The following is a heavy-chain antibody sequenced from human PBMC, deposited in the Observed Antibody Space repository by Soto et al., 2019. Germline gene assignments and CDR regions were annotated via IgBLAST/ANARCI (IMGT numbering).Heavy chain of an antibody. Sequence: PGGSLRLSCAASGFTFSDYYMSWIRQAPGKGLEWVSYISSSGSTIYYADSVKGRFTISRDNAKNSLYLQMNSLRAEDTAVYYCARILLWFGEPPYYMDVWGKGTTVTVSS. J-gene: IGHJ6*03. D-gene: IGHD3-10*01. CDR1: GFTFSDYY. CDR3: ARILLWFGEPPYYMDV. CDR2: ISSSGSTI. V-gene: IGHV3-11*01.